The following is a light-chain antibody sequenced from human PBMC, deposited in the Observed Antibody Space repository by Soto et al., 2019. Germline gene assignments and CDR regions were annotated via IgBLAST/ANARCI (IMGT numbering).Light chain of an antibody. V-gene: IGKV3-15*01. CDR1: QSVSSN. J-gene: IGKJ2*01. Sequence: EVLMTQSPATLSVSPGERATLSCRASQSVSSNLAWYQQKPGQAPRLLIYGASTRAPGIPDRFSGSGSGTKFTLTFSILQSEELAVFVGQQDDTLPPAFGQGTKVEIK. CDR2: GAS. CDR3: QQDDTLPPA.